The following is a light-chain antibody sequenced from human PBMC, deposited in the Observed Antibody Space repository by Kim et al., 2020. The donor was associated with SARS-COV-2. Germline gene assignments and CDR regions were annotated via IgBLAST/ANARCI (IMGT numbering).Light chain of an antibody. CDR1: QSVSSNY. CDR3: QQYGSSPYT. CDR2: GAS. J-gene: IGKJ2*01. Sequence: LAPGERATLSCRASQSVSSNYLAWYQQKPGQTPSLLIYGASNRATGIPDRCSGSGSGTDFTLTIGRLEPEDFAVYYCQQYGSSPYTFGQGTKLEI. V-gene: IGKV3-20*01.